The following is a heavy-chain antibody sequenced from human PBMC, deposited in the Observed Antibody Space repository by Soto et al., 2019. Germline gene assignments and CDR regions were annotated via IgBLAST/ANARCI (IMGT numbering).Heavy chain of an antibody. Sequence: ASVKVSCKASGYTFLNYDVAWVRQATGQGLGWMGWMNPNSGNTGYAQKFQGKVTMTRNTSISTAYMELSSLRSEDTAVYYCAVFGGRGYWGQGTLVTVSS. CDR2: MNPNSGNT. J-gene: IGHJ4*02. CDR1: GYTFLNYD. V-gene: IGHV1-8*01. D-gene: IGHD3-3*01. CDR3: AVFGGRGY.